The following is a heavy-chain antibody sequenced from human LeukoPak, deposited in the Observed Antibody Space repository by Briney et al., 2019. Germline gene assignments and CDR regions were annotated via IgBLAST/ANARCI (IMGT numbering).Heavy chain of an antibody. J-gene: IGHJ4*02. D-gene: IGHD6-6*01. CDR1: GFTFSSYA. CDR2: ISGSGGST. V-gene: IGHV3-23*01. Sequence: GGSLRRSCAASGFTFSSYAMSWVRQAPGKGLEWVSAISGSGGSTYYADSVKGRFTISRDNSKNTLYLQMNSLRAEDTAVYYCATSYSSSSGGGYWGQGTLVTVSS. CDR3: ATSYSSSSGGGY.